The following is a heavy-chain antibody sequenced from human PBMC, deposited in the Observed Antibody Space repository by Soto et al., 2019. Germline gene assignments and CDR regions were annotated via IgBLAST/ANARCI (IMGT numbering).Heavy chain of an antibody. D-gene: IGHD2-2*02. J-gene: IGHJ5*02. Sequence: PSETLSLTCTVSGGSISSSSYYWGWIRQPPGKGLKWIGSIYYSGSTYYNPSLKSRVTISVDTSKNQFSLKLSSVTAADTAVYYCARGYCSSTICYIWDNWFDPWGQGTLVTVSS. CDR3: ARGYCSSTICYIWDNWFDP. CDR1: GGSISSSSYY. V-gene: IGHV4-39*07. CDR2: IYYSGST.